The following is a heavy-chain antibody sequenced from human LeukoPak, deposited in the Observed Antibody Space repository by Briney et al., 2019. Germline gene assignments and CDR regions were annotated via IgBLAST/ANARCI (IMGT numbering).Heavy chain of an antibody. CDR1: GFTFSSYW. V-gene: IGHV3-7*01. J-gene: IGHJ6*02. CDR3: ARDVVVPAVTYYYYGMDV. Sequence: PGGSLRLSCAASGFTFSSYWMSWVRQAPGKGLEWVANIKQDGSEKYYVDSVKGRFTISRDNAKNSLYLQMNSLRAEDTAVYYCARDVVVPAVTYYYYGMDVWGQGTTVTVSS. CDR2: IKQDGSEK. D-gene: IGHD2-2*01.